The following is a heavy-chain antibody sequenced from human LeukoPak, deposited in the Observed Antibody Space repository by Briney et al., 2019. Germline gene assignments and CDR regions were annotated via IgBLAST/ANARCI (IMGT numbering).Heavy chain of an antibody. CDR2: IYSTGTT. CDR1: GGSMNQYY. V-gene: IGHV4-4*07. J-gene: IGHJ5*02. D-gene: IGHD5-12*01. Sequence: SETLSLTCTVSGGSMNQYYWSWIRQPPGKGLEWIGRIYSTGTTYYKPSLKSRVTISVDTSHNQFFLKLNSVTAADTAVYYCAREARSGYEGFWSDPWGQGTVVTVSS. CDR3: AREARSGYEGFWSDP.